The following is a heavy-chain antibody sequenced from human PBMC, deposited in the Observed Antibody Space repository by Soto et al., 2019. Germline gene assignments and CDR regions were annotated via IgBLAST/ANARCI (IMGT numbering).Heavy chain of an antibody. CDR2: ISGSGGST. CDR1: GFTFSSYA. J-gene: IGHJ3*02. CDR3: AKVQYYYDSSGYYYIASAFDI. D-gene: IGHD3-22*01. V-gene: IGHV3-23*01. Sequence: XGSLGLSGAAFGFTFSSYAVSGVRQAPGKGLEWVSAISGSGGSTYYADSVKGRFTISRDNSKNTLYLQMNSLRAEDTAVYYCAKVQYYYDSSGYYYIASAFDIWGQGTMVTVSS.